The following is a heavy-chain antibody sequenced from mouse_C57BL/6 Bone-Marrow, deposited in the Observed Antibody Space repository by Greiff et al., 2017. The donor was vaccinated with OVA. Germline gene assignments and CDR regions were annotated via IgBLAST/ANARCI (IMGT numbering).Heavy chain of an antibody. CDR1: GFSLTSYG. V-gene: IGHV2-5*01. Sequence: VQLQESGPGLVQPSQSLSITCTVSGFSLTSYGVHWVRQSPGKGLEWLGVIWRGGSTDYNAAFMSRLSITKDNSKSQVFFKMNSLQADDTAIYYCAKKRRVWHNWYFDVWGTGTTVTVSS. J-gene: IGHJ1*03. D-gene: IGHD2-10*02. CDR2: IWRGGST. CDR3: AKKRRVWHNWYFDV.